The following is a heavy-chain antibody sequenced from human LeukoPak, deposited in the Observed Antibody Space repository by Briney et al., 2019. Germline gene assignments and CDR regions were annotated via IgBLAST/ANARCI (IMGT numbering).Heavy chain of an antibody. J-gene: IGHJ6*02. D-gene: IGHD5-24*01. Sequence: GGSLRLSCAASGFSLSDFGTHWVRQAPCKGLEWVALTSHDGGNQDYTDSVKGRFTMSRDNSKNTLYLQMNSLRSEDTAVYYCAREMYRDGYNSTIYFYYYYGMDVWAKGPRSPSP. V-gene: IGHV3-30*03. CDR3: AREMYRDGYNSTIYFYYYYGMDV. CDR2: TSHDGGNQ. CDR1: GFSLSDFG.